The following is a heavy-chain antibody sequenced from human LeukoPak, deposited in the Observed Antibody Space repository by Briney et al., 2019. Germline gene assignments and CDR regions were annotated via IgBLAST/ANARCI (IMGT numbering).Heavy chain of an antibody. CDR3: ARDLEQGSYNWFDP. D-gene: IGHD1/OR15-1a*01. V-gene: IGHV3-21*01. CDR1: GFTFSGSA. J-gene: IGHJ5*02. Sequence: GGSLRLSCAASGFTFSGSAMHWVRQASGKGLEWVSSISSSSSYIYYADSVKGRFTISRDNAKNSLYLQMNSLRAEDTAVYYCARDLEQGSYNWFDPWGQGTLVTVSS. CDR2: ISSSSSYI.